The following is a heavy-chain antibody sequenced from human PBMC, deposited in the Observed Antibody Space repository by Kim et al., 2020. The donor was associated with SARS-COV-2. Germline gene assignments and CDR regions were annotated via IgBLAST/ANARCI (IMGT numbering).Heavy chain of an antibody. D-gene: IGHD3-10*01. J-gene: IGHJ3*02. CDR3: AREDDYYGSGSTPLAFDI. CDR2: ISSSGSTI. V-gene: IGHV3-48*03. Sequence: GGSLRLSCAASGFTFSSYEMNWVRQAPGKGLEWVSYISSSGSTIYYADSVKGRFTISRDNAKNSLYLQMNSLRAEDTAVYYCAREDDYYGSGSTPLAFDIWGQGTMVTVSS. CDR1: GFTFSSYE.